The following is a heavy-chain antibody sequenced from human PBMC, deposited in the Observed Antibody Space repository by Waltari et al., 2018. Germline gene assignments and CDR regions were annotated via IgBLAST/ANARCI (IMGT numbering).Heavy chain of an antibody. CDR2: IYYSGRT. CDR1: GGSISSSGSY. J-gene: IGHJ4*02. Sequence: QVQLQESGPGLVKPSQTLSLTWTVSGGSISSSGSYWSWIRQHPGKGLEWIGYIYYSGRTYYNPSLKSRVTILVDTSKSQFSLKLSSVTAADTAVYCCARTRDFYGSGSYSGSDYWGQGTLVTVSS. D-gene: IGHD3-10*01. V-gene: IGHV4-31*02. CDR3: ARTRDFYGSGSYSGSDY.